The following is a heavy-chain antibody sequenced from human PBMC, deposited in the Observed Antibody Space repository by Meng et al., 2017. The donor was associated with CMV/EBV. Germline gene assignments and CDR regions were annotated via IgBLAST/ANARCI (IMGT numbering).Heavy chain of an antibody. Sequence: GESLKISCAASGFTFSSYWMSWVRQAPGKGLEWVANIKQDGSEKYYVDSVKGRFTISRDNAKNSLYLQMNSLRAEDTAVYYCARDNTIFGVGMGVWGQGTTVTVS. V-gene: IGHV3-7*01. D-gene: IGHD3-3*01. CDR1: GFTFSSYW. CDR2: IKQDGSEK. J-gene: IGHJ6*02. CDR3: ARDNTIFGVGMGV.